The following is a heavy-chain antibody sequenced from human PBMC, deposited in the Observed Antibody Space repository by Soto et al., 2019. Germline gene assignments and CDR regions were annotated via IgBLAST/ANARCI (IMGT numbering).Heavy chain of an antibody. CDR1: GGSISSGDYY. D-gene: IGHD2-2*01. CDR3: ARGQYQLLTLYYYGMDV. V-gene: IGHV4-30-4*01. Sequence: QVQLQESGPGLVKPSQTLSLTCTVSGGSISSGDYYWSWIRQPPGKGLEWIGYIYYSGSTYYNPSLKSRVTISVDTSKNQFPLKLSSVTAADTVVYYCARGQYQLLTLYYYGMDVWGQGTTVTVSS. J-gene: IGHJ6*02. CDR2: IYYSGST.